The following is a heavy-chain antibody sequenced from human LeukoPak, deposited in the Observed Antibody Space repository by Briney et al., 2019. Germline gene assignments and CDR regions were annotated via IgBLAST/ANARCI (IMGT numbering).Heavy chain of an antibody. D-gene: IGHD3-3*01. CDR1: GSVFSGLT. CDR2: ISTRSNYI. Sequence: GGSLCPSCAASGSVFSGLTMNWFRQSPGKGLEWVSSISTRSNYIYYAASVKGRFNISRDYTQNSLFLDMTRLRDEDTAGYYCASTVHGSTTDSEGYYPNWFDPWGHRPDVTVSS. V-gene: IGHV3-21*06. J-gene: IGHJ5*02. CDR3: ASTVHGSTTDSEGYYPNWFDP.